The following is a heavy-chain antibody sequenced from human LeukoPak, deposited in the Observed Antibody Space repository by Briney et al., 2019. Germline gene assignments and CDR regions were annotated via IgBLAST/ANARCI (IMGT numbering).Heavy chain of an antibody. CDR3: VRAEGGGYARY. J-gene: IGHJ4*02. CDR1: GPSISNYY. CDR2: MYNSGST. Sequence: SQTLSLTCTLSGPSISNYYWSWIRQPAGKGLEWIGRMYNSGSTIYNPSLQSRVTMSLDTSSNHFSLNLISVTAADTAVYYCVRAEGGGYARYWGQGTLVTVSS. V-gene: IGHV4-4*07. D-gene: IGHD5-12*01.